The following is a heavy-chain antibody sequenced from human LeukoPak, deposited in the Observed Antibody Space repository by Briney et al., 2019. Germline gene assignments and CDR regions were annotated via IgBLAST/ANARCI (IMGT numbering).Heavy chain of an antibody. V-gene: IGHV3-15*01. CDR1: GFTFSNAW. Sequence: GGSLRLSCAASGFTFSNAWMSGVRQAPGKGLEWVGRIKSKTDGGTTDYAAPVKGRFTISRDDSKNTLYLQMNSLKTEDTAVYYCTTEMAKGAFDIWGQGTMVTVSS. D-gene: IGHD5-24*01. CDR3: TTEMAKGAFDI. J-gene: IGHJ3*02. CDR2: IKSKTDGGTT.